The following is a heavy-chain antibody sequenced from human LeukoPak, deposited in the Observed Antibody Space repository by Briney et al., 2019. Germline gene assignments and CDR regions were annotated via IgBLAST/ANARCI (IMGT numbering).Heavy chain of an antibody. CDR3: ARRWNYGRNYYIDV. Sequence: SETLSLTCAVYGGSFSNYYWSWIRQPPGKGLEWIGEINDSGRTNYNPSLMSRVTVSVDTSKNQFSLRLTSVIATDTAVYYCARRWNYGRNYYIDVWGKGATVSVSS. V-gene: IGHV4-34*01. CDR2: INDSGRT. D-gene: IGHD1-7*01. J-gene: IGHJ6*03. CDR1: GGSFSNYY.